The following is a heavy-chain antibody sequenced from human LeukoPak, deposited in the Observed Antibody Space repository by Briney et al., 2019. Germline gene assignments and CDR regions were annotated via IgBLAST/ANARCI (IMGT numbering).Heavy chain of an antibody. CDR1: GYTFSSYD. CDR3: ARERSDYYDTSGSSH. J-gene: IGHJ4*02. D-gene: IGHD3-22*01. CDR2: ISGYNGNT. Sequence: ASVKVSCKATGYTFSSYDINWVRQAPGQGLEWMGWISGYNGNTEYAQKFQGRVTMTTDTSTRTAYMELRSLRSDDTAVYFCARERSDYYDTSGSSHWGQGTLVTVSS. V-gene: IGHV1-18*01.